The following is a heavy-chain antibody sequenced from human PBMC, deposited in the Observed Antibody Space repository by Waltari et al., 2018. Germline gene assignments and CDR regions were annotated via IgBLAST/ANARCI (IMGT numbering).Heavy chain of an antibody. D-gene: IGHD5-12*01. V-gene: IGHV4-34*02. CDR2: INHGGVT. Sequence: QVHLQQWGAGLLKPSETLSLTCDIQGGSLSGYYCRWIRQSPGKGLEWIGEINHGGVTNYSPSLRSRVTISMEKSKNQFSLRLTSVTAADTAVYYCARWRGEGSNYIYYFYGLDVWGQGTTVAVSS. J-gene: IGHJ6*02. CDR1: GGSLSGYY. CDR3: ARWRGEGSNYIYYFYGLDV.